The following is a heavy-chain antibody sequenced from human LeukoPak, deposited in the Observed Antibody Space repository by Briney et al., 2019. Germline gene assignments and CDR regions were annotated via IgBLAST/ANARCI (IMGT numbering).Heavy chain of an antibody. CDR1: GGTFSSHA. V-gene: IGHV1-69*13. D-gene: IGHD2-2*01. J-gene: IGHJ6*04. CDR2: IIPIFGTA. Sequence: SVKVSCKASGGTFSSHAISWVRQAPGQGLEWMGGIIPIFGTANYAQKFQGRVTITADESTSTAYMELSSLRSEDTAVYYCARNAVPDRPFSGMDVWGKGTTVTVSS. CDR3: ARNAVPDRPFSGMDV.